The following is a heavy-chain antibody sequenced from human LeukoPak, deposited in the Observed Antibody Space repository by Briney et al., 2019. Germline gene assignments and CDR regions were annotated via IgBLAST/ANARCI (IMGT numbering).Heavy chain of an antibody. CDR1: GYTFSSYY. Sequence: ASVKVSCKASGYTFSSYYVQWGRQAPGQWLELMGIINPSGGSTSYAQKFQGRVTMTRDTSTSTVYMELSSLRSEDTAVYYCARDVGVVAATSLDYWGQGTLVTVSS. CDR2: INPSGGST. CDR3: ARDVGVVAATSLDY. J-gene: IGHJ4*02. D-gene: IGHD2-15*01. V-gene: IGHV1-46*01.